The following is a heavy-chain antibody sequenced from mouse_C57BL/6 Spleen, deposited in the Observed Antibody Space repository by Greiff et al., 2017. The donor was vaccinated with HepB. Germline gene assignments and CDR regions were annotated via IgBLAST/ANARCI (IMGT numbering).Heavy chain of an antibody. J-gene: IGHJ4*01. CDR3: ARRDQKGAMDY. V-gene: IGHV1-82*01. CDR1: GYAFSSSW. CDR2: IYPGDGDT. D-gene: IGHD3-3*01. Sequence: VHLQQSGPELVKPGASVKISCKASGYAFSSSWMNWVKQRPGKGLEWIGRIYPGDGDTNYNGKFKGKATLTADKSSSTAYMQLSSLTSEDSAVYFCARRDQKGAMDYWGQGTSVTVSS.